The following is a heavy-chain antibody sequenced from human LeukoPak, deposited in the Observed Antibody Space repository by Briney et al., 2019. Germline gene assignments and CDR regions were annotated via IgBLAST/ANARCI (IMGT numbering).Heavy chain of an antibody. CDR2: ISGSGGST. V-gene: IGHV3-23*01. J-gene: IGHJ3*02. CDR3: AKDGGYSYGYGAFDI. D-gene: IGHD5-18*01. Sequence: GGSLRLSCAASGFTFSSYATSWVRQAPGKGLEWVSAISGSGGSTYYADSVKGRFTISRDNSKNTLYLQMNSLRAEGTAVYYCAKDGGYSYGYGAFDIWGQGTMVTVSS. CDR1: GFTFSSYA.